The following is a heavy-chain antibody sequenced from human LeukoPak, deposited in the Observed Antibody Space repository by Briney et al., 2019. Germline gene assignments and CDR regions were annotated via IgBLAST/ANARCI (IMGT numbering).Heavy chain of an antibody. D-gene: IGHD3-22*01. CDR3: ASPSRTYYYDMN. V-gene: IGHV1-46*01. CDR2: INPTGGST. J-gene: IGHJ4*02. Sequence: ASVKVSCKASGYTFTSYYMHWVRQAPGQGLEWMGLINPTGGSTGYAQKFQGRVTMTRDMSTSTAYMELSSLRSEDTAVYYCASPSRTYYYDMNWGQGTLVTVSS. CDR1: GYTFTSYY.